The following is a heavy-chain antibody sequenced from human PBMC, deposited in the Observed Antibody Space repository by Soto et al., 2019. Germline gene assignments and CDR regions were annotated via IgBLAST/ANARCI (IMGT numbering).Heavy chain of an antibody. V-gene: IGHV4-4*02. CDR1: GGSISSSNW. CDR3: ARGDVLLWFGELPSSYNYYYYGMDV. D-gene: IGHD3-10*01. Sequence: SETLSLTCAVSGGSISSSNWWSWVRQPPGKGLEWIGEIYHSGSTNYNPSLKSRVTISVDKSKNQFSLKLSSVTAADTAVYYCARGDVLLWFGELPSSYNYYYYGMDVWGQGTTVTVSS. CDR2: IYHSGST. J-gene: IGHJ6*02.